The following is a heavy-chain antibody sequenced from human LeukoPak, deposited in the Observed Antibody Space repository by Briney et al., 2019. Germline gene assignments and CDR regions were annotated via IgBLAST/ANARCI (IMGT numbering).Heavy chain of an antibody. CDR2: ISSSSSYI. V-gene: IGHV3-21*01. J-gene: IGHJ4*02. D-gene: IGHD6-13*01. Sequence: GGSLRLSCAASGFTFSSYSMNWVRQAPGKGLEWVSSISSSSSYIYCADSVKGRFTISRDNAKNSLYLQMNSLRAEDTAVYYCARDSFSSSFDWGQGTLVTVSS. CDR3: ARDSFSSSFD. CDR1: GFTFSSYS.